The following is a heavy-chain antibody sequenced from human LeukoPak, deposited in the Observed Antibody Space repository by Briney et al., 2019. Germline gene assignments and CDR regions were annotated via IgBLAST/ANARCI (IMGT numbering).Heavy chain of an antibody. D-gene: IGHD4-23*01. CDR2: MNPNSGNT. Sequence: PSASVKVSCKASGYTFTSYDINWVRHATGQGLEWMGWMNPNSGNTGYAQKFQGRVTMTRNTSISTAYMELSSLRSEDTAVYYCARGLSAVDSYYYYMDVWGKGTTVTVSS. J-gene: IGHJ6*03. V-gene: IGHV1-8*01. CDR3: ARGLSAVDSYYYYMDV. CDR1: GYTFTSYD.